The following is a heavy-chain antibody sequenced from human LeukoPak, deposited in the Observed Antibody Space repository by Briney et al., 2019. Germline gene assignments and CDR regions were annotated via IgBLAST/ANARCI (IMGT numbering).Heavy chain of an antibody. CDR1: GGTFSSYA. J-gene: IGHJ4*02. CDR2: IIPIFGTA. V-gene: IGHV1-69*13. CDR3: ARVGPGGSCPGD. D-gene: IGHD2-15*01. Sequence: SVKVSCKASGGTFSSYAISWVRQAPGQGLEWMGGIIPIFGTANSAQKFQGRVTITADESTSTAYMELSSLRSEDTAVYYCARVGPGGSCPGDWGQGTLVTVSS.